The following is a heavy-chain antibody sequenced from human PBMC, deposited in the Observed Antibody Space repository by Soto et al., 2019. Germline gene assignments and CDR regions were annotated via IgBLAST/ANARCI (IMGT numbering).Heavy chain of an antibody. CDR2: INPNTGGT. CDR3: ARDRPPDS. Sequence: QVQLVQSGAAVTKPGASVKVSCQASGYSFTAYYVHWVRQAPGQGLEWMGWINPNTGGTTYAQKFQGRVTMTRDTSIRTAYMELSSLRSDDTALYYCARDRPPDSWGQGTLVTVSS. CDR1: GYSFTAYY. J-gene: IGHJ5*01. V-gene: IGHV1-2*02.